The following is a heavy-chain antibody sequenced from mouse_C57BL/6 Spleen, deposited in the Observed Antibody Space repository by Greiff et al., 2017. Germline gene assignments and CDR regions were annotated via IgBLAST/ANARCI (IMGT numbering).Heavy chain of an antibody. Sequence: VQLQQSGAELVKPGASVKLSCKASGYTFTSYWMHWVKQRPGRGLEWIGRIDPNSGGTKYNEKFKSKATLTVDKPSSTAYMQLSSLTSEDSAVYYCARPSVVVPDYFDYWGQGTTLTVSS. D-gene: IGHD1-1*01. V-gene: IGHV1-72*01. CDR3: ARPSVVVPDYFDY. J-gene: IGHJ2*01. CDR2: IDPNSGGT. CDR1: GYTFTSYW.